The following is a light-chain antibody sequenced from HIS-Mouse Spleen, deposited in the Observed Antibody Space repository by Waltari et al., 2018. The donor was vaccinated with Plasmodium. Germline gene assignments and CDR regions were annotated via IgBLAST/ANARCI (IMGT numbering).Light chain of an antibody. CDR1: QSVSSN. J-gene: IGKJ3*01. CDR2: GAS. V-gene: IGKV3-15*01. Sequence: IVMTHSPPTLSVSPGHTATLSCRACQSVSSNLAWYQQKPGQAPRLLIYGASTRATGIPARFSGSGSGTEFTLTISSLQSEDFAVYYCQQYNNWSFTFGPGTKVDIK. CDR3: QQYNNWSFT.